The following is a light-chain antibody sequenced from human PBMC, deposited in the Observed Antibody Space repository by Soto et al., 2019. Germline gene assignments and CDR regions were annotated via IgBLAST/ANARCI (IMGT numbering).Light chain of an antibody. V-gene: IGKV3-11*01. Sequence: EIVLTQSPATLSLSPGERATLSCRASQSVSSYLAWYQQKPGQAPRLLIYDASNRATGIPARFSGSGSGTAFTRTISRLEPEDFAVYYCQQRSNWPLTFGGGTKVEIK. CDR3: QQRSNWPLT. CDR2: DAS. J-gene: IGKJ4*01. CDR1: QSVSSY.